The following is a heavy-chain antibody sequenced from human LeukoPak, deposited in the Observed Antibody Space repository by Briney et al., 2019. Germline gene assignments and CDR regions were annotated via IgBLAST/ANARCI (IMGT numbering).Heavy chain of an antibody. J-gene: IGHJ3*02. V-gene: IGHV3-13*01. CDR3: ARGLHYYDSSGYYPNDAFDI. CDR2: ISTAGGT. CDR1: GFTFSSYD. Sequence: GGSLRLSCAASGFTFSSYDMNWVRQATGKGLEWVSAISTAGGTYYSGSVKGRFTISRENAENSLYLQMNSMRAGDTAVYYCARGLHYYDSSGYYPNDAFDIWGQGTMVTVSS. D-gene: IGHD3-22*01.